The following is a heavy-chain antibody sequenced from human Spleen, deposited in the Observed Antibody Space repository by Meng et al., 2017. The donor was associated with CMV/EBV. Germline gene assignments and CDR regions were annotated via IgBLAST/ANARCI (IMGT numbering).Heavy chain of an antibody. V-gene: IGHV3-7*01. Sequence: GESLKISCAASGFTFSSYWMSWVRQAPGKGLEWVANIKQDGSEKYYVDSVKGRFTISRDNAKNSLYLQMNSLRAEDTAVYYCARSQYSGSYWGSDFYFDYWGQGTLVTVSS. CDR2: IKQDGSEK. CDR3: ARSQYSGSYWGSDFYFDY. D-gene: IGHD1-26*01. CDR1: GFTFSSYW. J-gene: IGHJ4*02.